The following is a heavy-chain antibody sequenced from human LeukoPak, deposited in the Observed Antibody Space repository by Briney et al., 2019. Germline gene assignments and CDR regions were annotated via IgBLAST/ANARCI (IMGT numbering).Heavy chain of an antibody. V-gene: IGHV3-21*01. CDR2: ISTGGTYI. J-gene: IGHJ4*02. CDR3: ARGTGVVYHY. D-gene: IGHD2-8*02. Sequence: GVSLRLSCAASGFTFSTYYMNWVRQAPGKGLEWVSSISTGGTYIYYADSVKGRFTISRDNARNSLYLQMNSLRAEDTAVYYCARGTGVVYHYWGQGTLVTVSS. CDR1: GFTFSTYY.